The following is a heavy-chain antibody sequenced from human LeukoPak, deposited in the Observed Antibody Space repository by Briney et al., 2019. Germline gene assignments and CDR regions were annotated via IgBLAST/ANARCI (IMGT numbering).Heavy chain of an antibody. Sequence: GGSLRLSCAASGFTFSSYWMSWVRQAPGKGLEWVANIKQDGSEKYYVDSVKGRFTISRDNAKNSLYLQMNSLRAEDTAVYYCARNKRGLQGPYSNPTELFDYWGQGTLVTVSS. J-gene: IGHJ4*02. CDR1: GFTFSSYW. V-gene: IGHV3-7*01. CDR2: IKQDGSEK. D-gene: IGHD4-11*01. CDR3: ARNKRGLQGPYSNPTELFDY.